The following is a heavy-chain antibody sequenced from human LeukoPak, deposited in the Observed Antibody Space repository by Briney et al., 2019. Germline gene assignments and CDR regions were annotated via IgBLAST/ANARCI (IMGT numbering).Heavy chain of an antibody. D-gene: IGHD3-10*01. CDR2: IIPIFGTA. CDR1: GGTFSSYA. CDR3: ARDRDYGSGSPSFDY. V-gene: IGHV1-69*06. J-gene: IGHJ4*02. Sequence: SVKVSCKASGGTFSSYAISWVRQAPGQGLEWMGGIIPIFGTANYAQKFQGRVTITADRSTSTAYMELSSLRSEDTAVYYCARDRDYGSGSPSFDYWGQGTLVTVSS.